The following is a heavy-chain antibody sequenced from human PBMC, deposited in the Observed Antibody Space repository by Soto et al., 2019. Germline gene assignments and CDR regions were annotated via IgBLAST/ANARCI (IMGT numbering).Heavy chain of an antibody. V-gene: IGHV3-48*01. J-gene: IGHJ4*02. CDR2: ISRSGGTI. CDR3: ASWNGDSFY. CDR1: GFTFSSYS. Sequence: GGSLRLSCGASGFTFSSYSMNWVRQAPGKGPEWVSYISRSGGTINYAESMKGRFTISRDNAKNSLYLQMNSLRAEDTAVYYCASWNGDSFYWGQGTLVTVSS. D-gene: IGHD4-17*01.